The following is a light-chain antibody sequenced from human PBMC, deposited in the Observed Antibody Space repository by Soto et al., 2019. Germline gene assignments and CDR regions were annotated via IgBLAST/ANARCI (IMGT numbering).Light chain of an antibody. CDR2: LAS. CDR3: QQYYSTRFT. CDR1: QSVLYSSNNKNY. Sequence: DIVMTQSPDSLAVSLGERATINCKSSQSVLYSSNNKNYLAWYQQKPGQPPKLLIYLASTRESGVPDRLGGSGSGTDFTLTIISLQAEDVAVYYCQQYYSTRFTFGPGTKVDIK. V-gene: IGKV4-1*01. J-gene: IGKJ3*01.